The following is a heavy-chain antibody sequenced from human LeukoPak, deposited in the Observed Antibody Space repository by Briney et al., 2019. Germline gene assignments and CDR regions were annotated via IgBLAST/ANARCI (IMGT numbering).Heavy chain of an antibody. J-gene: IGHJ4*02. CDR3: ARGQQLVPL. CDR2: IYYSGST. CDR1: GGSISSYY. V-gene: IGHV4-59*01. D-gene: IGHD6-13*01. Sequence: SETLSLTCTVSGGSISSYYWSWIRQPPGKGLEWIGYIYYSGSTNYNPSLKSRVTISVDTSKNQFSLKLSSVTAADTAVYYCARGQQLVPLWGQGTLVTVSS.